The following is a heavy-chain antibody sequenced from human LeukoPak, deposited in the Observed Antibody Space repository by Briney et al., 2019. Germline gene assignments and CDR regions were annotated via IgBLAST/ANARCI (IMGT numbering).Heavy chain of an antibody. Sequence: GGSLRLSCAASGFTFSSYEMNWVRQAPGKGLGWVSYISSSGSTIYYADSVKGRFTISRDNAKNSLYLQMNSLRAEDTAVYYCARRWGGYSYASDYWGQGTLVTVSS. CDR3: ARRWGGYSYASDY. CDR2: ISSSGSTI. V-gene: IGHV3-48*03. J-gene: IGHJ4*02. CDR1: GFTFSSYE. D-gene: IGHD5-18*01.